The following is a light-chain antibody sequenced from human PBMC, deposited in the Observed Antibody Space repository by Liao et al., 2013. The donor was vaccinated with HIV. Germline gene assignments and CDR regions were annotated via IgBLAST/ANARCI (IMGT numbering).Light chain of an antibody. CDR3: QVWDRSGDHWV. Sequence: SYELTQPPSVSVAPGKTATITCGGNNIGSKSVHWYQQKPGQAPVLVIYYDSDRPSGIPERFSGSNSGNTATLTISRVEAGDEADYYCQVWDRSGDHWVFGGGTKLTVL. V-gene: IGLV3-21*04. CDR1: NIGSKS. J-gene: IGLJ3*02. CDR2: YDS.